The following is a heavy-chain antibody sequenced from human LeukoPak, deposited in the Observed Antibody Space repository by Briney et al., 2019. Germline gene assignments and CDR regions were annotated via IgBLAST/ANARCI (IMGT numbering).Heavy chain of an antibody. Sequence: GGSLRLSCPASVFTLRRYEMDWVRRAPGKGLEWVSQISGSGSTIHYAESVKGRFTISRDNAKNSLYLEMHSLRAEDTAVYYCAIDLPWFDSWGQGTLVTVSS. CDR1: VFTLRRYE. CDR3: AIDLPWFDS. V-gene: IGHV3-48*03. CDR2: ISGSGSTI. J-gene: IGHJ5*01.